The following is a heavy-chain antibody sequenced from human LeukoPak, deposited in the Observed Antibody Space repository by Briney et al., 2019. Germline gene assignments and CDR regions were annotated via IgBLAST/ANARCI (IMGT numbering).Heavy chain of an antibody. V-gene: IGHV3-53*01. D-gene: IGHD6-13*01. CDR3: AKTRPLDSSSWSHGDY. CDR2: IYSGGTT. CDR1: GFSVSSSY. J-gene: IGHJ4*02. Sequence: GGSLRLSCAASGFSVSSSYISWVRQAPGKGLEWVSAIYSGGTTYYADSVKGRFTISRDNSKNTLYLQMNSLRAEDTAVYYCAKTRPLDSSSWSHGDYWGQGTLVTVSS.